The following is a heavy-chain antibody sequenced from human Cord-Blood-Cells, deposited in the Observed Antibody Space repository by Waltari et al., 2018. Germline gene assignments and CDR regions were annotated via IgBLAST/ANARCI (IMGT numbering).Heavy chain of an antibody. CDR2: FDPEDGET. D-gene: IGHD3-22*01. V-gene: IGHV1-24*01. CDR3: ATAFITWGEFDY. J-gene: IGHJ4*02. CDR1: GYTLTELS. Sequence: QVQLVQSGAEVKKPGASVKVSCKVSGYTLTELSMHLVRQAPGKGLEWMGGFDPEDGETSYAQKFQGRVTMTEDTSTDTAYMELSSLRSEDTAVYYCATAFITWGEFDYWGQGTLVTVSS.